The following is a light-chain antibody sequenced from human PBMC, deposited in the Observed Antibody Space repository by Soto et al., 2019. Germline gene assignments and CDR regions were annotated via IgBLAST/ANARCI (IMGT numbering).Light chain of an antibody. Sequence: DIQMTQSPSSLSASVGDRVTITCRASETITTYLNWYQLKPGKAPKLLIYGAFSLQSGVPSRFTGSGSGTDFTLTISSLQPEDFAIYHCEQSHSTPWTFGQVTKVEIK. CDR1: ETITTY. CDR2: GAF. V-gene: IGKV1-39*01. CDR3: EQSHSTPWT. J-gene: IGKJ1*01.